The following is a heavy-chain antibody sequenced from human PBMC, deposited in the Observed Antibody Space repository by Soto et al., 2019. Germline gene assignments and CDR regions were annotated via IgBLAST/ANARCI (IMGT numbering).Heavy chain of an antibody. CDR1: GYTFTSYY. CDR2: INPSGGST. V-gene: IGHV1-46*01. CDR3: ARGENIVVVVAATYNFDY. J-gene: IGHJ4*02. Sequence: ASVKVSCKASGYTFTSYYMHWVRQAPGQGLEWMGIINPSGGSTSYAQKLQGRVTMTRDTSTSTVYMELSSLRSEDTAVYYCARGENIVVVVAATYNFDYWGQGTLVTVSS. D-gene: IGHD2-15*01.